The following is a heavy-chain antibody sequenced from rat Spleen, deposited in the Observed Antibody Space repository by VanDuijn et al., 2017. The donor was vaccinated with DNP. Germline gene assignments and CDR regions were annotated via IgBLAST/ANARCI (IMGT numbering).Heavy chain of an antibody. CDR1: GFTFSNYV. CDR2: IRYDGGST. V-gene: IGHV5-22*01. J-gene: IGHJ2*01. Sequence: EVQLVESGGGLVQPGRSLKLSCAASGFTFSNYVMAWIRQAPTKGLEWVAYIRYDGGSTYYGDSVKGRFTISRDNAQSALNLQMNSLRSEDMATYYCVRWYNSGHYFDYWGQGVMVTVSS. CDR3: VRWYNSGHYFDY. D-gene: IGHD4-3*01.